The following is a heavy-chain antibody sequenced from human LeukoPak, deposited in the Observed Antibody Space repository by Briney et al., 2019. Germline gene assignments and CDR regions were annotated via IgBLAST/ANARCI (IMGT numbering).Heavy chain of an antibody. CDR2: INHSGST. Sequence: SETLSLTCAVYGGSFSGYYWSWIRQPPGKGLEWIGEINHSGSTNYNPSLKSRVTISVDTSKNQFSLKLSSVTAADTAVYYCARVTNIVVVPAAISYYYYYMDVWGKGTTVTVSS. D-gene: IGHD2-2*02. CDR3: ARVTNIVVVPAAISYYYYYMDV. J-gene: IGHJ6*03. V-gene: IGHV4-34*01. CDR1: GGSFSGYY.